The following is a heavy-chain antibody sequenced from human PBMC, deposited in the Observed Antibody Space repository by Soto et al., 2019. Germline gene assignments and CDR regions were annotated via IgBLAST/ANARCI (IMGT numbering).Heavy chain of an antibody. D-gene: IGHD6-19*01. J-gene: IGHJ4*02. CDR3: EWILDSSGWAADY. CDR1: GFSLSTSGMC. V-gene: IGHV2-70*01. CDR2: IDWDDDK. Sequence: GPTLVNPTQTLTLTCTFSGFSLSTSGMCVSWISQPPGKALEWLALIDWDDDKYYSTSLKTRLTISKDTSKNQVVLTMTNMDPVDPVPFYGEWILDSSGWAADYWGQGTLVTVSS.